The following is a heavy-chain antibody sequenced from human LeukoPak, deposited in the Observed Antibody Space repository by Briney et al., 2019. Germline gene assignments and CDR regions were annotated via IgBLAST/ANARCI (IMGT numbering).Heavy chain of an antibody. CDR3: AKDKEGRDYYYYGMDV. J-gene: IGHJ6*04. CDR1: GFTFSSYA. V-gene: IGHV3-23*01. Sequence: AGASLRLSCAASGFTFSSYAMSWVRQAPGKGLEWVSAISANGATTYYADSVKGRFTISRDNSKNTLYLQMNSLRAEDTAVYYCAKDKEGRDYYYYGMDVWGKGTTVTVSS. CDR2: ISANGATT.